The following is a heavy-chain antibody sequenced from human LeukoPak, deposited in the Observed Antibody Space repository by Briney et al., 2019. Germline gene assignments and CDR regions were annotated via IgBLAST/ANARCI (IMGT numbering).Heavy chain of an antibody. V-gene: IGHV4-39*01. J-gene: IGHJ4*02. CDR1: GGSISNSSYY. CDR3: ASRGHYYDRRGPGVGY. D-gene: IGHD3-22*01. Sequence: SETLSLTCTVSGGSISNSSYYWRWLRQPPGQGLGWIGSICYSGSTYYNPALKSRVTISVDTSKNQVSLKLSPVTAADTSVYYCASRGHYYDRRGPGVGYWGQGTLVSGSS. CDR2: ICYSGST.